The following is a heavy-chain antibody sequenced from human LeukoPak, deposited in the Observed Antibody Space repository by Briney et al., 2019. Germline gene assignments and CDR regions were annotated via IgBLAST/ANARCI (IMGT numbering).Heavy chain of an antibody. CDR2: INHSVGT. Sequence: SETLSLTCSVYSGSFSGYYWSWIRQPPGKGLEWIGEINHSVGTNYNPSLKSRVTISVDPFKNQFSLKLSYVTAADTAMYYCARGGMVDITDCFDPWGQGTLVTVSS. J-gene: IGHJ5*02. V-gene: IGHV4-34*01. D-gene: IGHD1-26*01. CDR3: ARGGMVDITDCFDP. CDR1: SGSFSGYY.